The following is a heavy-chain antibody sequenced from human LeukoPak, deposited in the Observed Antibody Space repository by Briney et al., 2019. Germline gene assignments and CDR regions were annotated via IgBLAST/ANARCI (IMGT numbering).Heavy chain of an antibody. D-gene: IGHD3-22*01. J-gene: IGHJ4*02. V-gene: IGHV4-4*07. CDR3: ARDRAYYCDSSGYYPPTYYFDY. Sequence: SETLSLTCTVSGGSISSYYWSWIRQPAGKGLEWIGRIYTSGSTNYNPSLKSRVTMSVDTSKNQFSLKLSSVTAADTAVYYYARDRAYYCDSSGYYPPTYYFDYWGQGTLVTVSS. CDR1: GGSISSYY. CDR2: IYTSGST.